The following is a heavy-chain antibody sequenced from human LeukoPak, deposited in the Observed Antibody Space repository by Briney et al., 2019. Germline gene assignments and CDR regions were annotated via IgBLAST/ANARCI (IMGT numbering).Heavy chain of an antibody. J-gene: IGHJ6*02. CDR3: ARASGTVVITRYYYYGMDV. D-gene: IGHD3-22*01. CDR2: IIPIFGTA. V-gene: IGHV1-69*13. Sequence: SVKVSCKASGGTFSSYAISWVRQAPGQGLEWMGGIIPIFGTANYAQKFQGRVTITADESTSTAYMELSSLRSEDTAVYYCARASGTVVITRYYYYGMDVWGQGTTVTVSS. CDR1: GGTFSSYA.